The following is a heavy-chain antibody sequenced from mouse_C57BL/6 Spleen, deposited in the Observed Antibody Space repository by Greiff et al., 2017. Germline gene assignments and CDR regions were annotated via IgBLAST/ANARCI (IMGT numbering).Heavy chain of an antibody. CDR2: IYPGDGDT. J-gene: IGHJ1*03. CDR1: GYAFSSSW. D-gene: IGHD2-4*01. V-gene: IGHV1-82*01. Sequence: VKLMESGPELVKPGASVKISCKASGYAFSSSWMNWVKQRPGKGLEWIGRIYPGDGDTNYNGKFKGKATLTADKSSSTAYMQLSSLTSEDSAVYFCAKERLRWYFDVWGTGTTVTVSS. CDR3: AKERLRWYFDV.